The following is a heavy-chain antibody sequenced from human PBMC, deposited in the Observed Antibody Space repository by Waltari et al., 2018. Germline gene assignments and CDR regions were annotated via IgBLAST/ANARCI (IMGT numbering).Heavy chain of an antibody. D-gene: IGHD2-2*02. Sequence: QVQLVQSGAEVKKPGSSVKVSCKASGGTFSSYAISWVRQAPGQGLEWMGGIIPIVGTANYAQKFQGRVTITADESTSTAYMELSSLRSEDTAVYYCARDPDSVVVPAAIREYYYYGMDVWGQGTTVTVSS. J-gene: IGHJ6*02. CDR2: IIPIVGTA. CDR3: ARDPDSVVVPAAIREYYYYGMDV. CDR1: GGTFSSYA. V-gene: IGHV1-69*01.